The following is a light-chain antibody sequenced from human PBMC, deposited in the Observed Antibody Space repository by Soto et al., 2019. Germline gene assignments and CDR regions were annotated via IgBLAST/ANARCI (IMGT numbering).Light chain of an antibody. J-gene: IGKJ1*01. CDR3: QQYNSDSRT. CDR1: QSISAW. V-gene: IGKV1-5*03. Sequence: DIQMTQSPSTLSASVGVRVTITCRASQSISAWLAWYQQQPGKAPKLLIYKASSLESEVPSRFSGSGSGTEFTLTISSLQPDDFATYYCQQYNSDSRTFGQGTKVEIK. CDR2: KAS.